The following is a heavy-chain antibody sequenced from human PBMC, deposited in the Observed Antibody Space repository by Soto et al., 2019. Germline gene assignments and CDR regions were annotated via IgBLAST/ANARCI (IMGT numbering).Heavy chain of an antibody. CDR2: INPSGGST. CDR1: GYTFTSYY. CDR3: ARVSYYYDSSGYYFDY. D-gene: IGHD3-22*01. Sequence: GASVKVSCKASGYTFTSYYMHWVRQAPGQGLERMGIINPSGGSTSYAQKFQGRVTMTRDTSTSTVYMELSSLRSEDTAVYYCARVSYYYDSSGYYFDYWGQGTLVTVSS. J-gene: IGHJ4*02. V-gene: IGHV1-46*01.